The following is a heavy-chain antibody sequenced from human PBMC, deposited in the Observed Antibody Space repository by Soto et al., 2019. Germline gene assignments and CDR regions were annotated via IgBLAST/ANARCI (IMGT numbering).Heavy chain of an antibody. CDR1: GGSISRSSYY. V-gene: IGHV4-39*02. D-gene: IGHD3-10*01. CDR3: ATLWFGEGNY. Sequence: QLQLQESGPGLVKPSETLSLTCTVSGGSISRSSYYWGWIRQPPGKGLEGIGGIYYRGGTYYNPSLKSRVTISVDTSKNHFSLKLSSVTAADTAVYYCATLWFGEGNYWGQGTLVTVSS. CDR2: IYYRGGT. J-gene: IGHJ4*02.